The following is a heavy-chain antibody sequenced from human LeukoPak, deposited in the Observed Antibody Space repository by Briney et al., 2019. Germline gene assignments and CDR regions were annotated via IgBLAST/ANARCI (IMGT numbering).Heavy chain of an antibody. CDR2: IYYSGTT. CDR3: ARHDRIIASPLV. CDR1: GGSISSSSHN. Sequence: PSETLSLTCIVSGGSISSSSHNWGWLRQPPGKGLEWIESIYYSGTTYYNPSLKSRLTISVDTSKNQFSLKLSSVTAVDTAVYYCARHDRIIASPLVWGQGILVTVSS. J-gene: IGHJ4*02. V-gene: IGHV4-39*01. D-gene: IGHD6-13*01.